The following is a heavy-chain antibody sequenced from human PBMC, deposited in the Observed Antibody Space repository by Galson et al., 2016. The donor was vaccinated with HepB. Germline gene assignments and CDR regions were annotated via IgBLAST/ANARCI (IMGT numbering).Heavy chain of an antibody. CDR3: VKDRGGTVRDFGS. J-gene: IGHJ4*02. CDR1: GFTLSGFA. D-gene: IGHD3-10*01. Sequence: SLRLSCADAGFTLSGFAMHWVRQAPGKGLEYVAGLNKNNNGGTTYYADSVKGKFTISRDDSKNTPYLQMSSLTVDDTAVYYCVKDRGGTVRDFGSWGQGTLVTVSS. CDR2: LNKNNNGGTT. V-gene: IGHV3-64D*06.